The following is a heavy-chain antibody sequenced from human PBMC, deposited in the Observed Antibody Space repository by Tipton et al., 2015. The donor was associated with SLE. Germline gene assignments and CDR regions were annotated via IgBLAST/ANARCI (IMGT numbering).Heavy chain of an antibody. J-gene: IGHJ4*02. V-gene: IGHV4-34*01. CDR2: IYYSGST. CDR3: ARSNRSGYYYAIDY. Sequence: LRLSCAVYGGSFSSYYWSWIRQPPGKGLEWIGSIYYSGSTYYNPSLKSRVTISVDTSKNQFSLKLSSVTAADTAVYYCARSNRSGYYYAIDYWGQGTLVTVSS. D-gene: IGHD3-22*01. CDR1: GGSFSSYY.